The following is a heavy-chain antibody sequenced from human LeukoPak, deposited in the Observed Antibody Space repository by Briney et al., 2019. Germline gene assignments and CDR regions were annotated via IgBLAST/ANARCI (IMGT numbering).Heavy chain of an antibody. V-gene: IGHV3-23*01. Sequence: PGGSLRLSCAASGFTFSSYAMSWVRQAPGKGPEWVSAISGSGGSTYYADSVKGRFTISRDNSKNTLYLQMNSLRAEDTAVYYCAKSITMIVVVPYYFDYWGQGTLVTVSS. D-gene: IGHD3-22*01. CDR3: AKSITMIVVVPYYFDY. CDR1: GFTFSSYA. J-gene: IGHJ4*02. CDR2: ISGSGGST.